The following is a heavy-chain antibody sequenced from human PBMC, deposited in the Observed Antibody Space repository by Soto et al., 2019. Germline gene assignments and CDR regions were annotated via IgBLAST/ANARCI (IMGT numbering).Heavy chain of an antibody. Sequence: ASETLSLTCTVSGGSISSYYWSWIRQPPGKGLEWIGYIYYSGNTNYNPSLKSRVTISVDTSKNQFSLKLNSVTAADTAVYYCARRYCSSTICYSALDYWGQGTLVTVSS. D-gene: IGHD2-2*01. CDR1: GGSISSYY. J-gene: IGHJ4*02. CDR2: IYYSGNT. CDR3: ARRYCSSTICYSALDY. V-gene: IGHV4-59*08.